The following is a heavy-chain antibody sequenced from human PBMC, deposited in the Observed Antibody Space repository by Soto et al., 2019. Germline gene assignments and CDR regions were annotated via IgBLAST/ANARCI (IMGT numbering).Heavy chain of an antibody. J-gene: IGHJ6*02. V-gene: IGHV1-2*02. Sequence: ASVKVSCKASGYTFTGYYMHWVRQAPGQGLEWMGWINPNSGGTNYAQKFQGRVTMTRDTSISTAYMELSRLRSDDTAVYYCARGSGFLEWLLGGDYYYGMDVWGQGTTVTVS. CDR2: INPNSGGT. CDR3: ARGSGFLEWLLGGDYYYGMDV. D-gene: IGHD3-3*01. CDR1: GYTFTGYY.